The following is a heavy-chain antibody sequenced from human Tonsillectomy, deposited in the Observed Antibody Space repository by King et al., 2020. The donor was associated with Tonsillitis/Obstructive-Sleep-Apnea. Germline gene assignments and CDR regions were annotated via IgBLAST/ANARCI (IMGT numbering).Heavy chain of an antibody. CDR3: ASQYYYDSGGYYREYFQH. CDR2: IFYSGSP. Sequence: QLQLQESGPGLVKPSEILSLTCTVSGGSITSYYWSWIRQPPGKGLEWIGYIFYSGSPNYNPSLKSRVTISVDTSKNQFSLKLSSVTAADTAVYYCASQYYYDSGGYYREYFQHWGQGTPVTVSS. D-gene: IGHD3-22*01. V-gene: IGHV4-59*01. CDR1: GGSITSYY. J-gene: IGHJ1*01.